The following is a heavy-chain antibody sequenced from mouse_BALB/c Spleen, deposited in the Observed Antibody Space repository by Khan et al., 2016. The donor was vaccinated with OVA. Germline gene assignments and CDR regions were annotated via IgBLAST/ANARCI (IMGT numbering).Heavy chain of an antibody. CDR3: ARWFTY. Sequence: EVQLQESGPGLVKPSQSLSLTCTVTGYSITSDYAWNWLRQFPGNKLEWMGYISYSGSTTYNPSLKSRISITRDTSKNQFFLQLNSVTTEDTATYYCARWFTYWGQGTLVTVSA. V-gene: IGHV3-2*02. CDR1: GYSITSDYA. J-gene: IGHJ3*01. CDR2: ISYSGST.